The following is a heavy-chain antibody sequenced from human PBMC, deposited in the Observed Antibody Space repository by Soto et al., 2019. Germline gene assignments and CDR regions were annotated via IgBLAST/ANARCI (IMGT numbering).Heavy chain of an antibody. CDR1: RGPSGSGRG. V-gene: IGHV4-4*02. D-gene: IGHD6-6*01. CDR2: IYHSGNT. Sequence: QMQLQESGPGLVNPSWTLSLTCGVSRGPSGSGRGWHWVRQPPGTGLEWIGEIYHSGNTNYNASLKSRVTISVDESKNQCSRKLTSVHASDTAVYFCARAARLSPFDCWGQVIRVNVSS. J-gene: IGHJ4*02. CDR3: ARAARLSPFDC.